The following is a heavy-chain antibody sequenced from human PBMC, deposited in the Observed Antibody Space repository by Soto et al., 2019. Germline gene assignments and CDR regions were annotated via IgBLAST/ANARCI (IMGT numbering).Heavy chain of an antibody. CDR1: GFTFGSFQ. Sequence: QPGGSLRLSFEASGFTFGSFQMNWVRQAPGRGLEWISHISGSGDTIYYADSVKGRFTISRDNAKDSLALHMNSLRAEDTGVYFCAREDAYGVWFAGCYFDLWGQGTQVTVSS. CDR2: ISGSGDTI. D-gene: IGHD4-17*01. CDR3: AREDAYGVWFAGCYFDL. V-gene: IGHV3-48*03. J-gene: IGHJ4*02.